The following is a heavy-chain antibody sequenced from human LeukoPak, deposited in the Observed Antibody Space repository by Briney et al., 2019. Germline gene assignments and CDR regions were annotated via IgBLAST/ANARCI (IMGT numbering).Heavy chain of an antibody. Sequence: SETLSLTCTVSGGSISSGGYYWSWIRQHPGKGLEWIGYIYYSGSTYYNPSLKSRVTISVDTSKNQFSLKLSSVTAADRAVYYCAREQGAAFDIWGQGTMVTVSS. CDR3: AREQGAAFDI. CDR1: GGSISSGGYY. D-gene: IGHD1-26*01. V-gene: IGHV4-31*03. J-gene: IGHJ3*02. CDR2: IYYSGST.